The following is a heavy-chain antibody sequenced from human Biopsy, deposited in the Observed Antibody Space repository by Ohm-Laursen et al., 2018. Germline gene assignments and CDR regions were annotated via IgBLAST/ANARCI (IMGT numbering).Heavy chain of an antibody. J-gene: IGHJ4*02. V-gene: IGHV4-59*07. Sequence: SDTLSLTCTVSDGSINSYYWNWIWQPPGKRLEWIGNIYYSGSTNFNPSLKSRVTISVDTSKNQFSLKLSSVAAADTAVYFCARGSSYGYDFDYWGQGTLVAVSS. D-gene: IGHD5-18*01. CDR2: IYYSGST. CDR1: DGSINSYY. CDR3: ARGSSYGYDFDY.